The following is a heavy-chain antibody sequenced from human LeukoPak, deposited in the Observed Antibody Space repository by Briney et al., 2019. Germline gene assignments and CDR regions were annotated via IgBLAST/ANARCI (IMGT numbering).Heavy chain of an antibody. J-gene: IGHJ4*02. CDR3: ARDGGYCSSTSCYRRPLDY. V-gene: IGHV3-64*01. CDR2: ISSNGGST. CDR1: GFTFSSYA. Sequence: GGSLRLSCAASGFTFSSYAMHWVRQAPGKGLEYVSAISSNGGSTYYANSVKGRFTISRDNSKNTLYLQMGSLRAEDMAVYYCARDGGYCSSTSCYRRPLDYWGQGTLVTVSS. D-gene: IGHD2-2*03.